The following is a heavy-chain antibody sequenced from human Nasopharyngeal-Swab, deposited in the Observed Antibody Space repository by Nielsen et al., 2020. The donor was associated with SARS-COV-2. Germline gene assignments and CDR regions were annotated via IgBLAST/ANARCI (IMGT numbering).Heavy chain of an antibody. D-gene: IGHD3-10*01. Sequence: GESLKISCAASGFTFSDYYMSWIRQAPGKGLEWVSYISSSGSTIYYADSVKGRFTISRDNAKNSLYLQMNSLRAEDTAVYYCARGDYYGSGSYYNYSDIWGQGAMVTVSS. J-gene: IGHJ3*02. CDR2: ISSSGSTI. CDR1: GFTFSDYY. V-gene: IGHV3-11*01. CDR3: ARGDYYGSGSYYNYSDI.